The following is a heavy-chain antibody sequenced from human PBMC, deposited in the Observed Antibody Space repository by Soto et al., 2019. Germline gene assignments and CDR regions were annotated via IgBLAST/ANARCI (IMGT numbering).Heavy chain of an antibody. CDR3: ARGVLH. Sequence: QVQLQESGPGLVQPSETLSLTCTVSGGSISSGGYYWSWIRQHPGLGLEWIGHISYSGSTYYNTSLKSRVTISLDTSRNLFSLIVKPVTAAETAVYYCARGVLHWGQGTLVTVSS. J-gene: IGHJ4*01. V-gene: IGHV4-31*03. CDR1: GGSISSGGYY. CDR2: ISYSGST.